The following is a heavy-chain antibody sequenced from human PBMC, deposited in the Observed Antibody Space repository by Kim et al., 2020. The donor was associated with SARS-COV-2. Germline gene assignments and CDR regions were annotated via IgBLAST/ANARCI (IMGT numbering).Heavy chain of an antibody. CDR2: IKQDGSEK. V-gene: IGHV3-7*01. D-gene: IGHD6-19*01. CDR3: ARDAPIAVAGTPLEDGDY. Sequence: GGSLRLSCAASGFTFSSYWMSWVRQAPGKGLEWVANIKQDGSEKYYVDSVKGRFTISRDNAKNSLYLQMNSLRAEDTAVYYCARDAPIAVAGTPLEDGDYWGQGTLVTVSS. CDR1: GFTFSSYW. J-gene: IGHJ4*02.